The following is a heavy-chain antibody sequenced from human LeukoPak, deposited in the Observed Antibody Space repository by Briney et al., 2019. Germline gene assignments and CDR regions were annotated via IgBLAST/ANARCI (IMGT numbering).Heavy chain of an antibody. D-gene: IGHD1-26*01. CDR2: ISSSGSSI. V-gene: IGHV3-48*03. CDR1: GFTFSSYE. Sequence: GRSLRLSCAASGFTFSSYEMNWVRQAPGKGLVWLSYISSSGSSIYYADSVKGRFTISRDNSKNTLYLQMNSLRAEDTAVYYCAKAGSYWDFDYWGQGTLVTVSS. J-gene: IGHJ4*02. CDR3: AKAGSYWDFDY.